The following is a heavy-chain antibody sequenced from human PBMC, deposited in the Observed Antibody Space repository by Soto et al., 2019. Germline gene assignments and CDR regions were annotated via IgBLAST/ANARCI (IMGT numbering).Heavy chain of an antibody. CDR3: ASISMIRGVIISVIRGMDV. Sequence: SETLSLTCTVSGGSISSSSYYWGWIRQPPGKGLEWIGSIYYSGSTYYNPSLKSRVTISVDTSKNQFSLRLSSVTAADTAVYYCASISMIRGVIISVIRGMDVWGQGTTVTVSS. V-gene: IGHV4-39*01. CDR1: GGSISSSSYY. D-gene: IGHD3-10*01. CDR2: IYYSGST. J-gene: IGHJ6*02.